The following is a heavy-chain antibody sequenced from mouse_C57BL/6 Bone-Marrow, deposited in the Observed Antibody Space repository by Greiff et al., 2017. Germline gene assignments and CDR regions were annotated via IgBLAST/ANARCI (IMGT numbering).Heavy chain of an antibody. V-gene: IGHV3-8*01. CDR1: GYSITSDY. D-gene: IGHD2-3*01. J-gene: IGHJ1*03. CDR2: ISYSGST. CDR3: ARYCYYRYWYFDV. Sequence: EVKLVESGPGLAKPSQTLSLTCSVTGYSITSDYWNWIRKFPGNKLEYMGYISYSGSTYYNPSLKSRISITRDTSKNQYYLQLNSVTTEDTATYYCARYCYYRYWYFDVWGTGTTVTVSS.